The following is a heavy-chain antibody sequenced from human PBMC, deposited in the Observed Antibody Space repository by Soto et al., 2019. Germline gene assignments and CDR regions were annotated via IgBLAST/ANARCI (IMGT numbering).Heavy chain of an antibody. V-gene: IGHV4-30-4*01. D-gene: IGHD5-12*01. CDR3: AREGSGCDPFGY. CDR2: IYYSGST. J-gene: IGHJ4*02. CDR1: GGSISSGDYY. Sequence: SETLSLTCTVSGGSISSGDYYWSWIRQPPGKGLEWIGYIYYSGSTYYNPSLKSRVTISVDTSKNQFSLKLSSVTAADTAVYYCAREGSGCDPFGYCVQRTLATDSS.